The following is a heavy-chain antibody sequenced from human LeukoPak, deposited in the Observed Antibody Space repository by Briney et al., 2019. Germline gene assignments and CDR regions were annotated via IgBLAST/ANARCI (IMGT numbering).Heavy chain of an antibody. Sequence: GGSLRLSCAASGFTFSSHWMSWVRQAPGKGLECVANINQDGYEKYYVDSVKGRFTVSRDNAKNSLYLQINSLRAEDTAVYYCARDSEYSSSFAFDIWGPGTVVTVSS. J-gene: IGHJ3*02. V-gene: IGHV3-7*01. D-gene: IGHD6-13*01. CDR3: ARDSEYSSSFAFDI. CDR2: INQDGYEK. CDR1: GFTFSSHW.